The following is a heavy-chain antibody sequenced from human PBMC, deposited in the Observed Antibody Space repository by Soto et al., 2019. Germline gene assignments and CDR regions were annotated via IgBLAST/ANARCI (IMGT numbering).Heavy chain of an antibody. CDR2: ISSSSSTI. CDR3: ARLAVAWHYWYIDL. D-gene: IGHD6-19*01. J-gene: IGHJ2*01. CDR1: GFTFSSYS. V-gene: IGHV3-48*01. Sequence: EVQLVESGGGLVQPGGSLRLSCAASGFTFSSYSMNWVRQAPGKGLEWVSDISSSSSTIYYADSVKGRFTISRDNAKKSLYLQMNILRAEDTAVYYCARLAVAWHYWYIDLWGRGTLVTVSS.